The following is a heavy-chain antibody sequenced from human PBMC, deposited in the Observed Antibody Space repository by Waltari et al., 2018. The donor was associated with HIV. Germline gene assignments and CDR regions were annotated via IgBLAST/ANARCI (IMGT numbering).Heavy chain of an antibody. J-gene: IGHJ4*02. V-gene: IGHV3-33*01. CDR1: GFTFSSYG. Sequence: QVQLVESGGGVVQPGRSLRLSCAASGFTFSSYGMHWVRQAPGKGLEWVAVRWYDESNKYYADSVKGRFTISRDNSKNTLYLQMNSLRAEDTAVYYCARDPEDIVVVVAPDYWGQGTLVTVSS. D-gene: IGHD2-15*01. CDR3: ARDPEDIVVVVAPDY. CDR2: RWYDESNK.